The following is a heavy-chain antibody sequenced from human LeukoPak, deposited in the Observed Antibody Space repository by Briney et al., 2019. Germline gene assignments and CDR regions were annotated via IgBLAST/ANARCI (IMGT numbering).Heavy chain of an antibody. CDR3: ARDLEEYYDFWSGYYKSRGPQFDY. V-gene: IGHV3-53*05. CDR1: GFTVSSSY. Sequence: GGSLRLSCAASGFTVSSSYISWVRQAPGKGLEWVSVIYAGDSTYYADSVKGRFTISRDNSKNTLYLQMNSLRAEDTAVYYCARDLEEYYDFWSGYYKSRGPQFDYWGQGTLVTVSS. CDR2: IYAGDST. D-gene: IGHD3-3*01. J-gene: IGHJ4*02.